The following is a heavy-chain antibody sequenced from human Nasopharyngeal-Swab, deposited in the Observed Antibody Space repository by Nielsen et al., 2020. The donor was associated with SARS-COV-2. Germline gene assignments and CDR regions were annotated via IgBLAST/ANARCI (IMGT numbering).Heavy chain of an antibody. Sequence: ASVKVSCKASGYTFTSYGISWVQQAPGQGLEWVGWNSGYNGKTNYAQKLQGRVTMTTDTSTSTAYMELTSLRSDDTAVYYCARGTTYYDILTGRYYYYYMDVWGKGTTVTVSS. CDR2: NSGYNGKT. V-gene: IGHV1-18*01. CDR1: GYTFTSYG. J-gene: IGHJ6*03. CDR3: ARGTTYYDILTGRYYYYYMDV. D-gene: IGHD3-9*01.